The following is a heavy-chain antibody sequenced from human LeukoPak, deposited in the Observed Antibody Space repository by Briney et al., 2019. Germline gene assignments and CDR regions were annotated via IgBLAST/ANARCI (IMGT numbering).Heavy chain of an antibody. Sequence: PGGSLRLSCAASGFTLSSCEMNWVRQAPGKGLEWVSYISRSGNTIYYADSVKGRFTISRDNSKNTLYLQMSSLRAEDTAVYYCTKGRSCANGICYSWFLEIWGQGTMVTVSS. V-gene: IGHV3-48*03. CDR1: GFTLSSCE. CDR3: TKGRSCANGICYSWFLEI. D-gene: IGHD2-8*01. CDR2: ISRSGNTI. J-gene: IGHJ3*02.